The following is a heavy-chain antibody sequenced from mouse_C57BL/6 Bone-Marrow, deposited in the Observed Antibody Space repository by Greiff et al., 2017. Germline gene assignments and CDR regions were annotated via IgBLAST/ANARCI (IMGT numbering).Heavy chain of an antibody. CDR3: TRAYGSSYCYWYFDV. V-gene: IGHV14-4*01. Sequence: VHVKQSGAELVRPGASVKLSCTASGFNIKDDYMHWVKQRPEQGLEWIGWIDPENGDTEYASKFQGKATITADTSSNTAYLQLSSLTSEDTAVYYCTRAYGSSYCYWYFDVWGTGTTVTVSS. D-gene: IGHD1-1*01. CDR1: GFNIKDDY. CDR2: IDPENGDT. J-gene: IGHJ1*03.